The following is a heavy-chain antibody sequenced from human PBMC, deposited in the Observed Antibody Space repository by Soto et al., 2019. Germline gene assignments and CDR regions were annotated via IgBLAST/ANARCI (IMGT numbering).Heavy chain of an antibody. CDR2: IRGRGGTT. J-gene: IGHJ4*02. Sequence: EVQLLESGGGLVQPGGSLRLSCAASGFSFSSYAMGWVRQAPGKGLEGVSGIRGRGGTTYYAGSVKGRFTISRDNSKNTLFLQMDSLRAEDTAIYYCAKVIVEWELLNAFDSWGQGTLVTVSS. D-gene: IGHD1-26*01. CDR3: AKVIVEWELLNAFDS. CDR1: GFSFSSYA. V-gene: IGHV3-23*01.